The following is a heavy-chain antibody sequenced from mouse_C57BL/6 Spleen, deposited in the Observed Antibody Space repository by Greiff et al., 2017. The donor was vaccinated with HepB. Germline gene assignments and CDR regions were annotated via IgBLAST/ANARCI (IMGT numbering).Heavy chain of an antibody. V-gene: IGHV5-4*01. CDR1: GFTFSSYA. J-gene: IGHJ3*01. Sequence: EVNLVESGGGLVKPGGSLKLSCAASGFTFSSYAMSWVRQTPEKRLEWVATISDGGSYTYYPDNVKGRFTISRDNAKNNLYLQMSHLKSEDTAMYYCARDWGFAYWGQGTLVTVSA. CDR3: ARDWGFAY. CDR2: ISDGGSYT.